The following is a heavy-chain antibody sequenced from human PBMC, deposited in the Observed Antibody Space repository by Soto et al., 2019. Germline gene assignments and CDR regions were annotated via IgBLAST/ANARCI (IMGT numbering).Heavy chain of an antibody. Sequence: EVQLLESGGGLVQPGGSLRLSCAASGFTFSSYAMSWVRQAPGKGLEWVSAISGSGGSPYYADSVKGRFTISRDNSKNTLYLQMNSLRAEDTAVYYCHGGEEWPLYDFDYWGQGTLVTVSS. CDR2: ISGSGGSP. D-gene: IGHD3-3*01. J-gene: IGHJ4*02. CDR1: GFTFSSYA. V-gene: IGHV3-23*01. CDR3: HGGEEWPLYDFDY.